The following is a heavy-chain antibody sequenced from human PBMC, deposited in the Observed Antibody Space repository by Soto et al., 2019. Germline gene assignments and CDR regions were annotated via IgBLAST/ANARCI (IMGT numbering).Heavy chain of an antibody. Sequence: GASVQVSCKASGYTFTSYYINWVRQAPGQRLEWMGIVNPNTAYTSYPQKFQGRVTMTRDTSTRTVYMELSSLTSEDTAVYYCAGWYSSDSSGFYDHRDVWGQGTMVTVS. D-gene: IGHD3-22*01. CDR3: AGWYSSDSSGFYDHRDV. CDR2: VNPNTAYT. V-gene: IGHV1-46*01. CDR1: GYTFTSYY. J-gene: IGHJ3*01.